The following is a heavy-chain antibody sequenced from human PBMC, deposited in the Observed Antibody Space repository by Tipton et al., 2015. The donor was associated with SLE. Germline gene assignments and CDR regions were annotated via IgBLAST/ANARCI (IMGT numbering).Heavy chain of an antibody. CDR2: IYYSGST. CDR1: GGSISSSSYY. Sequence: TLSLTCTVSGGSISSSSYYWGWIRQPPGKGLEWIGSIYYSGSTYYNPSLKSRVTISVDTSKNQFSLKLSSVTAADTAVYYCARDRDYYDSSGLLLEGFDVWGQGTMVTVSS. D-gene: IGHD3-22*01. J-gene: IGHJ3*01. CDR3: ARDRDYYDSSGLLLEGFDV. V-gene: IGHV4-39*02.